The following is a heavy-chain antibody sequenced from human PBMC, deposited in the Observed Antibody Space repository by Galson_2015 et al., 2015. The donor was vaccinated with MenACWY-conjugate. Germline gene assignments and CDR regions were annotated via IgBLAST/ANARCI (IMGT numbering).Heavy chain of an antibody. CDR2: ISTQYGTK. CDR3: ARLGSGSRDF. Sequence: SVKVSCKASGYTFTNYGLSWVRQAPGKGLEWMAWISTQYGTKKFAQAFRDRLNMATDTSTATAFMELRGLTTDDTAVYFCARLGSGSRDFWGQGTLFSFSS. D-gene: IGHD3-10*01. CDR1: GYTFTNYG. V-gene: IGHV1-18*01. J-gene: IGHJ4*02.